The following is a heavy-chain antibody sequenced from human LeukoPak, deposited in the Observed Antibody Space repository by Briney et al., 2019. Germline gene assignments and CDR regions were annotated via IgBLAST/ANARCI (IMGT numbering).Heavy chain of an antibody. D-gene: IGHD3-3*01. CDR3: ARDKSGVVTSYDAFDI. CDR2: IKQDGSEK. J-gene: IGHJ3*02. V-gene: IGHV3-7*01. CDR1: GFTFSSYW. Sequence: PGGSLRLSCAASGFTFSSYWMSWVRQAPGKGLEWVANIKQDGSEKYYVDSVKGRFTISRDNAKNSLYLQMNSLRAEDTAVYYCARDKSGVVTSYDAFDIWGQGTMVTVSS.